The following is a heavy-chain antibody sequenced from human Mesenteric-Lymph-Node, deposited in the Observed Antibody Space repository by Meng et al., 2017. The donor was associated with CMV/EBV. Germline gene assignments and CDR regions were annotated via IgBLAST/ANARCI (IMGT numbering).Heavy chain of an antibody. V-gene: IGHV3-74*01. J-gene: IGHJ4*02. Sequence: GSLRLSCAASGFTFSSYWMHWVRQAPGKGLVWVSRINSDGSSTSYADSVKGRFTISRDNAKNTLYLQMNSLRAEDTAVYYCARGGIYSSSWYYFDYWGQGTLVTVSS. CDR3: ARGGIYSSSWYYFDY. CDR2: INSDGSST. CDR1: GFTFSSYW. D-gene: IGHD6-13*01.